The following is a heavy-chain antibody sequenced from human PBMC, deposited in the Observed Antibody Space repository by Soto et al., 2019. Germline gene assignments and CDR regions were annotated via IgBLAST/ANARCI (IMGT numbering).Heavy chain of an antibody. CDR1: GYDFTSYG. Sequence: QGQLMQSGDEVKKPGASVRVSCRASGYDFTSYGISWVIQAPGQGLEWVSWISAYNGKRDTAQKFQGRVTMTLDTSTDTANMELGDLTSADTAVYYCARGRIVASIHHAFEIWGQGTMVAVSS. D-gene: IGHD2-21*01. V-gene: IGHV1-18*01. CDR3: ARGRIVASIHHAFEI. CDR2: ISAYNGKR. J-gene: IGHJ3*02.